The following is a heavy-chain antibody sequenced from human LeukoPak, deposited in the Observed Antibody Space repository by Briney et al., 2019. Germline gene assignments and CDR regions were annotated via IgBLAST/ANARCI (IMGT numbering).Heavy chain of an antibody. Sequence: PGGSLRLSYAVSGFNFDDYGMSWVRQAPGKGLEWVSTINWNGGSTDYADSVKGRFTISRESVQNSLYLHMNSLRAEDTALYFCTRDSGSGRLDPWGQGTLVTVSS. CDR2: INWNGGST. CDR1: GFNFDDYG. V-gene: IGHV3-20*03. J-gene: IGHJ5*02. CDR3: TRDSGSGRLDP. D-gene: IGHD2-15*01.